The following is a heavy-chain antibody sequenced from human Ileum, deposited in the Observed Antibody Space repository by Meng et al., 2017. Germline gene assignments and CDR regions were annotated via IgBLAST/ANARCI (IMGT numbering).Heavy chain of an antibody. Sequence: VRLEQPGARRVKTSGTLSLTCGVSCIWWSVVRPPPGKGVEWSGEICQSGRTNYTPSLKSRVTITIDKSKSQISLQLSAVTAADTAVYYCATSNDRDVYYLGYWGQGTLVTVSS. J-gene: IGHJ4*02. CDR2: ICQSGRT. CDR1: CIW. CDR3: ATSNDRDVYYLGY. V-gene: IGHV4-4*02. D-gene: IGHD3-22*01.